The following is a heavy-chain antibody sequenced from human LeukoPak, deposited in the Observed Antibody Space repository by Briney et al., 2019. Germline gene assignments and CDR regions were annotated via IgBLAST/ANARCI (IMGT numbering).Heavy chain of an antibody. CDR3: ARIRNYGSGTYIPFVDY. Sequence: SETLSLICTVSGGSISNYYWSWIRQPPGKGLEWIGYLYYSGSANYNPSLKSRVTISLDTSKNQFSLKLSSVTAADTAVYYCARIRNYGSGTYIPFVDYWGQGTLVTVSS. D-gene: IGHD3-10*01. CDR2: LYYSGSA. CDR1: GGSISNYY. J-gene: IGHJ4*02. V-gene: IGHV4-59*01.